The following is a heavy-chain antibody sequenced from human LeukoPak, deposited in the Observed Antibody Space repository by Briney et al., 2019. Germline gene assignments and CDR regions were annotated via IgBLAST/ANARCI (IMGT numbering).Heavy chain of an antibody. D-gene: IGHD4-11*01. J-gene: IGHJ6*02. CDR3: ARDKRSNYGWALYYGMDV. Sequence: SETLSLTCTVSGGSISSSSYYWGWIRQPPGKGLEWIGSIYYSGSTYYNPSLKSRVTISVDTSKNQFSLNLSSVTAADTAVYYCARDKRSNYGWALYYGMDVWGQGTTVTVSS. V-gene: IGHV4-39*02. CDR2: IYYSGST. CDR1: GGSISSSSYY.